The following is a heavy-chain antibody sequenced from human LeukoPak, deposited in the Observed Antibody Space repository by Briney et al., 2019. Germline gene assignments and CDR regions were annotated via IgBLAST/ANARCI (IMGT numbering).Heavy chain of an antibody. CDR1: GFTFSSYA. Sequence: GGSLRLSCAASGFTFSSYAMSWVRQAPGKGLEWVSAISGSGGSTYYADSVKGRFTISRDNSKNTLYLQMSSLRAEDTAVYYCAKGDIVVVPAAIDRPFDYWGQGTLVTVSS. J-gene: IGHJ4*02. V-gene: IGHV3-23*01. CDR3: AKGDIVVVPAAIDRPFDY. D-gene: IGHD2-2*01. CDR2: ISGSGGST.